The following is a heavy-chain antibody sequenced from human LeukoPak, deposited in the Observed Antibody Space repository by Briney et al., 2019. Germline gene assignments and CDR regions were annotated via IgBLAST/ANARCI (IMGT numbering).Heavy chain of an antibody. CDR3: ARRPAAGPNRDWFDP. V-gene: IGHV4-59*08. J-gene: IGHJ5*02. CDR2: MSYSGSS. Sequence: SETLSLTCSVSGGSISTYYWSWIRQPPGKGLEWIGYMSYSGSSSYNPSLKSRVTMSVDTSKNQFSLKLSSVTAADTAVYYCARRPAAGPNRDWFDPWGQGTLVSVSS. CDR1: GGSISTYY. D-gene: IGHD6-13*01.